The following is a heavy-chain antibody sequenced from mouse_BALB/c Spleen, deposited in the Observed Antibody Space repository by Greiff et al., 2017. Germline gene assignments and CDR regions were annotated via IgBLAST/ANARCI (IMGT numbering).Heavy chain of an antibody. CDR2: ISSGGGST. V-gene: IGHV5-12-1*01. Sequence: EVKLVESGGGLVKPGGSLKLSCAASGFAFSSYDMSWVRQTPEKRLEWVAYISSGGGSTYYPDTVKGRFTISRDNAKNTLYLQMSSLKSEDTAMYYCARPYYYGSSYYVSWFAYWGQGTLVTVSA. J-gene: IGHJ3*01. D-gene: IGHD1-1*01. CDR1: GFAFSSYD. CDR3: ARPYYYGSSYYVSWFAY.